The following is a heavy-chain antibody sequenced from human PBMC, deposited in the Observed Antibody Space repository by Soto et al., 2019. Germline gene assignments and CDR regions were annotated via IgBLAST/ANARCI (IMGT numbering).Heavy chain of an antibody. V-gene: IGHV3-53*01. CDR3: ASWREREHAFDV. D-gene: IGHD1-1*01. Sequence: DVQLVESGGGLIQPGESLRLSCVAFGLTVSGTKYVAWVRQAPGKGLEWVSALYDVFGSFYADSVKGRFTTSSDRSRSTVYLQINDLRPDDTAVYYCASWREREHAFDVWGQGTAVIVSP. J-gene: IGHJ3*01. CDR2: LYDVFGS. CDR1: GLTVSGTKY.